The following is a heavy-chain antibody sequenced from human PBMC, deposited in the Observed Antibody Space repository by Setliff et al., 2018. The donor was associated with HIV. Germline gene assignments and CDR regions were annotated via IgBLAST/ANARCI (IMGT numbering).Heavy chain of an antibody. D-gene: IGHD3-9*01. CDR2: ISSSGNT. CDR3: AETIGRYFDIFDN. V-gene: IGHV4-39*01. J-gene: IGHJ4*02. CDR1: GGPISSTSYY. Sequence: SETLSLTCTVSGGPISSTSYYWGWIRQPPGTGLEWIGSISSSGNTYYNPSLKSRVTTSVDTPKNQFSLKLNSVTAADTAVYYCAETIGRYFDIFDNWGQGTLVTVSS.